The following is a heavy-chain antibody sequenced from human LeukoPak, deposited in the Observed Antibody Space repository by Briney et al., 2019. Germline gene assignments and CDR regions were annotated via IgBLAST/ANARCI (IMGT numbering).Heavy chain of an antibody. V-gene: IGHV4-39*07. CDR1: GGSSSCGSYY. CDR2: MGHSGST. Sequence: SETLSFTSTVSGGSSSCGSYYRRWIRQPPGKMLGMIGSMGHSGSTDYFPSLMIRVTVSVDTSKNQFSLKLSSVTAADSSVSYCARAQRIRDGYNHFHFWGQRTLVTV. J-gene: IGHJ4*02. D-gene: IGHD5-24*01. CDR3: ARAQRIRDGYNHFHF.